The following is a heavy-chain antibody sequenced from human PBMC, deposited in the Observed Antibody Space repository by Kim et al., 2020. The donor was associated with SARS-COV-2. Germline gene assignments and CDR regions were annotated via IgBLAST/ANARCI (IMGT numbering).Heavy chain of an antibody. CDR2: ISPDGTKK. CDR3: TTGGDSSVFYY. D-gene: IGHD3-16*01. V-gene: IGHV3-30*04. Sequence: GGSLRLSCAASGFAFSRFSIHWVRQAPGKGLEWVALISPDGTKKYYADSVKGRFSISRDSSENTLFVEMNSLRPEDTAVYYCTTGGDSSVFYYWGQGTLV. CDR1: GFAFSRFS. J-gene: IGHJ4*02.